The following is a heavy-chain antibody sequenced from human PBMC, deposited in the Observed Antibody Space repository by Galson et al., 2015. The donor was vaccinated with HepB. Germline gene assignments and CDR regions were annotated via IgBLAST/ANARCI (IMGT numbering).Heavy chain of an antibody. J-gene: IGHJ4*02. V-gene: IGHV1-46*01. CDR1: GYTFTSYY. D-gene: IGHD5-18*01. CDR3: ARALMIDTAMVTGMPDY. Sequence: SVKVSCKASGYTFTSYYMHWVRQAPGQGLEWMGIINPSGGSTSYAQKFQGRVTMTRDTSTSTVYMELSSLRSEDTAVYYCARALMIDTAMVTGMPDYWGQGTLVTVSS. CDR2: INPSGGST.